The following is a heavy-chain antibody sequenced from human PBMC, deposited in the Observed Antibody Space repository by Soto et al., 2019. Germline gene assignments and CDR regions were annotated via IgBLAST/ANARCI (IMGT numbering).Heavy chain of an antibody. Sequence: ASVKVSCKASGYTFTTYAIHWVRQAPGQRLEWMGWLNGGNGDTQYSQKFQGRVTLTGDTSASIAYMELSSLTSEGTAVYYCAIYDGGLNGYWGQGTLVTVSS. CDR2: LNGGNGDT. D-gene: IGHD2-15*01. CDR3: AIYDGGLNGY. J-gene: IGHJ4*01. CDR1: GYTFTTYA. V-gene: IGHV1-3*01.